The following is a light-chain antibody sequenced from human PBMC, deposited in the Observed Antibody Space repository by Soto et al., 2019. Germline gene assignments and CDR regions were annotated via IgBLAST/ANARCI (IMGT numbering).Light chain of an antibody. CDR1: QNFGTTY. CDR2: GAS. CDR3: QQYGNSP. V-gene: IGKV3-20*01. J-gene: IGKJ4*01. Sequence: ESVLTQFPGTLSLSPGDRATLSCKASQNFGTTYLAWYQQKPGQAPRLLIYGASSRATGIPDRFSGSVSGTDFTLTISRLEPEDSAMYYCQQYGNSPFGGGTKVEI.